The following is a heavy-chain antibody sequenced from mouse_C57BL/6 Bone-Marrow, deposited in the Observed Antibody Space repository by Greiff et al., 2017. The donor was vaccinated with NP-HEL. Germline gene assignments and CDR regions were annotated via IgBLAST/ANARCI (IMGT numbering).Heavy chain of an antibody. V-gene: IGHV2-2*01. CDR1: GFSLTSYG. Sequence: QVQLKQSGPGLVQPSQSLSITCTVSGFSLTSYGVHWVRQSPGKGLEWLGVLWRGGSTDYNAAFISRLSISKDNSKSQVFFKMNSLQADDTAIYYCARKKNFYFDYWGQGTTLTVSS. J-gene: IGHJ2*01. CDR2: LWRGGST. CDR3: ARKKNFYFDY.